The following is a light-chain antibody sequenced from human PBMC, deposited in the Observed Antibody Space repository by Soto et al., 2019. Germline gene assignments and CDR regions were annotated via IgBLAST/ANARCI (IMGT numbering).Light chain of an antibody. CDR3: QQSYTTPVYT. J-gene: IGKJ2*01. CDR1: RSLTRW. Sequence: DIQVSQSPSTLSASVGDRVTITCRASRSLTRWLAWYQQKPGRAPKLLIYAASNLQSGVPSRFSGSGSGTEFTLTISSLQPEDFATYFCQQSYTTPVYTFGQGTKLEIK. CDR2: AAS. V-gene: IGKV1-39*01.